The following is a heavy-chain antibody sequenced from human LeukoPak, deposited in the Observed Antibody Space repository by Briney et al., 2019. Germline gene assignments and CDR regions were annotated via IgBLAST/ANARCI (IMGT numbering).Heavy chain of an antibody. D-gene: IGHD6-13*01. CDR1: GFIFSSYW. Sequence: GGSLRLSCAASGFIFSSYWMAWVRQAPGKGLEWVANIKEDGSEKNYVDSVKGRFTISRDNAKNSLYLQMNSLRAEDTAVYYCARTGYSSSWYYYYYYMDVWGKGTTVTVSS. J-gene: IGHJ6*03. CDR3: ARTGYSSSWYYYYYYMDV. CDR2: IKEDGSEK. V-gene: IGHV3-7*01.